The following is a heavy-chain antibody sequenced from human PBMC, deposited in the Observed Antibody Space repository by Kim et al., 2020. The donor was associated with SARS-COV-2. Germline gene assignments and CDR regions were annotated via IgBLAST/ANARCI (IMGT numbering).Heavy chain of an antibody. D-gene: IGHD3-10*01. CDR2: ST. J-gene: IGHJ4*02. V-gene: IGHV4-39*07. Sequence: STYYIPSLKSRVTISVDTSKNQFSLKLSSVTAADTAGYYCARGRDGSGTLWGQGTLVTVSS. CDR3: ARGRDGSGTL.